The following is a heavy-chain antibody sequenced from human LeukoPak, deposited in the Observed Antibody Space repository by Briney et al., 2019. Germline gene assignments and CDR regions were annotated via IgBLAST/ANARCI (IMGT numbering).Heavy chain of an antibody. V-gene: IGHV1-69*05. CDR3: ATTEGGIVGATSLDY. J-gene: IGHJ4*02. Sequence: SVKVSCKASGGTFSSYAISWVRQAPGQGLEWMGGIIPIFGTANYAQKFQGRVTITTDESTSTAYMELSRLRYEDTAVYYCATTEGGIVGATSLDYWGQGTLVTVSS. D-gene: IGHD1-26*01. CDR2: IIPIFGTA. CDR1: GGTFSSYA.